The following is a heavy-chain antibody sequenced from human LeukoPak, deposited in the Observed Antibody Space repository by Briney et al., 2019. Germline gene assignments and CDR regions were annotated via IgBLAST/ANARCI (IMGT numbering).Heavy chain of an antibody. V-gene: IGHV3-11*01. CDR2: ISSLGNPV. Sequence: PGGSLRLSCVASGFTFSDHYMHWIRQAPGKGLEWISYISSLGNPVYSADSVKGRFTVSRDNSKNTFYLKMNRLRVDDTAVYYCVRGAQRGGVSWLDSWGQGTLVTVSS. CDR1: GFTFSDHY. D-gene: IGHD2-21*01. J-gene: IGHJ5*01. CDR3: VRGAQRGGVSWLDS.